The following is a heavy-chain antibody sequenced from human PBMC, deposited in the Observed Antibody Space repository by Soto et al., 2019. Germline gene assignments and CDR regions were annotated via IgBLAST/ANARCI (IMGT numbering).Heavy chain of an antibody. J-gene: IGHJ4*02. D-gene: IGHD6-13*01. Sequence: GGSLRLSCVASGFTFSDYYMNWVRQAPGKGLEWVSYISSSSGGTIYYADSVKGRFTISRDNAKNSLYLQMNSLRAEDTAVYYCARDLSLSSSSSLGFDYWGQGTLVTVSS. CDR2: ISSSSGGTI. V-gene: IGHV3-11*04. CDR3: ARDLSLSSSSSLGFDY. CDR1: GFTFSDYY.